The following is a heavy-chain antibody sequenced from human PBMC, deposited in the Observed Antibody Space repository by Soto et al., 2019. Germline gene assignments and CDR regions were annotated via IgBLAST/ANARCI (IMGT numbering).Heavy chain of an antibody. CDR3: ARDQSGSYYGGGYYYYYGMDV. D-gene: IGHD1-26*01. V-gene: IGHV1-18*04. J-gene: IGHJ6*02. Sequence: ASVKVSCKASGYTFTSYGISWVRQAPGQGLEWMGWISAYNGNTNYAQKLQGRVTMTTDTSTSTAYMELRSLRSDDTAVYDCARDQSGSYYGGGYYYYYGMDVWGQGTTVTVSS. CDR1: GYTFTSYG. CDR2: ISAYNGNT.